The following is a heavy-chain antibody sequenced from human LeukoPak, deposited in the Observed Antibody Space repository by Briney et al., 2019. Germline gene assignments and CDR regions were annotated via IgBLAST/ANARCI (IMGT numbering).Heavy chain of an antibody. D-gene: IGHD3-10*01. Sequence: ASVEVSCKASGYTFTSYYMHWVRQAPGQGLEWMGIINPSGGSTSYAQKFQGRVTMTRDTSTSTVYMELSSLRSEDTAVYYCAREMGILLWFGETNWFDPWGQGTLVTVSS. CDR1: GYTFTSYY. J-gene: IGHJ5*02. V-gene: IGHV1-46*01. CDR2: INPSGGST. CDR3: AREMGILLWFGETNWFDP.